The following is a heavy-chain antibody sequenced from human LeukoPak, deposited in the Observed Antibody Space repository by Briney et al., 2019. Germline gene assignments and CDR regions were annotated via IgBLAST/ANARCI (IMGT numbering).Heavy chain of an antibody. V-gene: IGHV3-48*01. CDR3: ARVRWSGYSPGYFDY. J-gene: IGHJ4*02. CDR1: GFTFSSYS. CDR2: ISSSSSTI. D-gene: IGHD3-3*01. Sequence: GGSLRLSCAASGFTFSSYSMNWVRQAPGKGLEWVSYISSSSSTIYYADSVKGRFTISRDNAKNSLYLQMNSLRAEDTAAYYCARVRWSGYSPGYFDYWGQGTLVTVSS.